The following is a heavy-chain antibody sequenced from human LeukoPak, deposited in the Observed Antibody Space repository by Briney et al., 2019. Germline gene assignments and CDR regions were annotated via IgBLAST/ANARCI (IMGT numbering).Heavy chain of an antibody. J-gene: IGHJ4*02. CDR3: ARDRHDSSGYYRETLFDY. CDR1: GYTFTGYY. D-gene: IGHD3-22*01. CDR2: INPNSGGT. Sequence: ASVKVSCKASGYTFTGYYMHWVRQAPGQGLEWMGWINPNSGGTNYAQKFQGRVTMTRDTSISTAYMELSRLRSDDTAVYYCARDRHDSSGYYRETLFDYWGQGTLVTVSS. V-gene: IGHV1-2*02.